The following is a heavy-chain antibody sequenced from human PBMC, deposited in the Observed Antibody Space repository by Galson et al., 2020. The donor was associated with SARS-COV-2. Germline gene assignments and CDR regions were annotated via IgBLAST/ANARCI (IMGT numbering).Heavy chain of an antibody. D-gene: IGHD6-13*01. Sequence: GGSLRLSCAASGFTLSNTYMSWVRQAPGKGLEWVSLINSGGNTFYADSVKGRFTISRDNSKNTLHLQMNSLRVEDTAVYFCVRGQGYILDYWGQGILVTVSS. CDR3: VRGQGYILDY. CDR2: INSGGNT. V-gene: IGHV3-66*02. CDR1: GFTLSNTY. J-gene: IGHJ4*02.